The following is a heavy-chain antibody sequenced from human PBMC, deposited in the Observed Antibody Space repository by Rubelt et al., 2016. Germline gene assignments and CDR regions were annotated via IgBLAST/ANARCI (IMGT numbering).Heavy chain of an antibody. V-gene: IGHV4-59*08. D-gene: IGHD3-22*01. CDR3: ARQLHYYDSSGYPDY. CDR1: GGSISSYY. Sequence: QVQLQESGPGLVKPSETLSLTCTVSGGSISSYYWSWVRQPPGKGLEWIGYIYYSGSTYYNPSLKSRVTIAVDTSKNQFSRKLSSVTAADTAVDYCARQLHYYDSSGYPDYWGQGTLVTVSS. CDR2: IYYSGST. J-gene: IGHJ4*02.